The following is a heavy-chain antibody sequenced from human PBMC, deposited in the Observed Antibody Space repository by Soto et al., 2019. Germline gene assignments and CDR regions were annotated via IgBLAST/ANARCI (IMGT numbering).Heavy chain of an antibody. J-gene: IGHJ4*02. V-gene: IGHV3-15*01. Sequence: GGSLRLSCAASGFTFSNAWMSWVRQAPGKGLEWVGRIKSKTDGGTTDYATPVKGRFTISRDDSKNTLYLQMNSLKTEDTAVYYCTTPTPVIVILPAATPYYFDYWGQGTLVTVSS. CDR2: IKSKTDGGTT. CDR1: GFTFSNAW. CDR3: TTPTPVIVILPAATPYYFDY. D-gene: IGHD2-2*01.